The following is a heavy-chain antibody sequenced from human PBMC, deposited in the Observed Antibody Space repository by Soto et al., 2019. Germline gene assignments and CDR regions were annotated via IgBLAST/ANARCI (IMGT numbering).Heavy chain of an antibody. J-gene: IGHJ4*02. Sequence: GGSLRLSCAASGFTFSNAWINWVRQAPGKGLEWVGRIKSKTDGGTTDYAEPVKGRFAISRDDSNNMVYLQMNSLKIEDTAVYYCTTDSYSTIIIVRLDYWGQGTLVTVSS. V-gene: IGHV3-15*07. CDR3: TTDSYSTIIIVRLDY. D-gene: IGHD3-22*01. CDR1: GFTFSNAW. CDR2: IKSKTDGGTT.